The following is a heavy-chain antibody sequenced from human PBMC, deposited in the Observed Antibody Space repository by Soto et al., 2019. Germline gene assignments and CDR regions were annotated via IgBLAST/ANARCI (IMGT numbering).Heavy chain of an antibody. CDR3: AREMGSCITIFGVVITPPHWFDP. V-gene: IGHV4-34*01. Sequence: KSSETLSLTCAVYGGSFSGYYWSWIRQPPGKGLEWIGEINHSGSTNYNPSLKSRVTISVDTSKNQFSLKLSSVTAADTAVYYCAREMGSCITIFGVVITPPHWFDPWGQGTLVTVSS. CDR2: INHSGST. CDR1: GGSFSGYY. D-gene: IGHD3-3*01. J-gene: IGHJ5*02.